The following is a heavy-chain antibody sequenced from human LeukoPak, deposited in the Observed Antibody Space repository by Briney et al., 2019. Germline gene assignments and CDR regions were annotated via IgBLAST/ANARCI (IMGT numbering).Heavy chain of an antibody. CDR3: AVGDITMVRGVISNYYGMDV. CDR1: GYTFTGYY. V-gene: IGHV1-2*02. J-gene: IGHJ6*02. Sequence: ASVKVSCKASGYTFTGYYMHWVRQAPGQGLEWMGWINPNSGGTNYAQKFQGRVTMTRDTSISTAYMGLSRLRSDDTAVYYCAVGDITMVRGVISNYYGMDVWGQGTTVTVSS. CDR2: INPNSGGT. D-gene: IGHD3-10*01.